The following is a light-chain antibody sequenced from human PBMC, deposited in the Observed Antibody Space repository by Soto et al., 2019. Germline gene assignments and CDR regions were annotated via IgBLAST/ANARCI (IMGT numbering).Light chain of an antibody. J-gene: IGKJ4*01. CDR2: GAS. V-gene: IGKV3-20*01. CDR1: QSVSGNN. CDR3: QQSGRSPLT. Sequence: EIVLTQSPDTLSLSPGERATLSCRASQSVSGNNLAWYQQKPGQAPRLLINGASNRATGTPARFSGSGSGTDFTLTISRLEPEDFAVYYCQQSGRSPLTFGGGTKVEIK.